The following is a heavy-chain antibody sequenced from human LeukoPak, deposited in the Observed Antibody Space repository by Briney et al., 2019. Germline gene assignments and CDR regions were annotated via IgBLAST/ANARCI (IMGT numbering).Heavy chain of an antibody. Sequence: GGSLRLSCAASGFTLSSYEMNWVRQAPGKGLEWVSYISSSGDTIYYADSVKGRFTISRDNAKNSLYLQMNSLRAEDTAVYYCAELGITMIGGVWGKGTTVTISS. J-gene: IGHJ6*04. CDR1: GFTLSSYE. D-gene: IGHD3-10*02. CDR2: ISSSGDTI. CDR3: AELGITMIGGV. V-gene: IGHV3-48*03.